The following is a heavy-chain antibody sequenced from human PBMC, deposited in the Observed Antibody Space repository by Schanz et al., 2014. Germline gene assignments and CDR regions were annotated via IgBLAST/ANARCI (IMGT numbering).Heavy chain of an antibody. CDR1: GFTFSKYW. Sequence: EVQLVESGGGLVQPGGSLRLSCGGSGFTFSKYWMSWVRQAPGKGLEWVANIKQDGSEKYYVDAVKGRFTISRDNSKNTLYLQMNSLRAEDTAVYYCAIHSPLAYCGGDCLVYWGQGTLVTVSS. J-gene: IGHJ4*02. V-gene: IGHV3-7*05. CDR3: AIHSPLAYCGGDCLVY. D-gene: IGHD2-21*01. CDR2: IKQDGSEK.